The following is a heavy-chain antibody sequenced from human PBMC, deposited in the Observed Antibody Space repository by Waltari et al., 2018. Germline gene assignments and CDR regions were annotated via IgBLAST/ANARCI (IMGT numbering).Heavy chain of an antibody. Sequence: QVQLQQWGAGLLKPSETLSLTCAVYGGSFSGYYWSWIRQPPGKGLEWIGEINHSGSTNYNPSLKGRVTISVDTSKNQFSLKLSSVTAAYTAVYYCARERRATNWFDPWGQGTLVTVSS. CDR3: ARERRATNWFDP. V-gene: IGHV4-34*01. D-gene: IGHD6-25*01. CDR1: GGSFSGYY. CDR2: INHSGST. J-gene: IGHJ5*02.